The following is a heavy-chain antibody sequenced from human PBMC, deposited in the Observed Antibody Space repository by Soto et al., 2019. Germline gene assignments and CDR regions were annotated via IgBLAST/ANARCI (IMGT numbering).Heavy chain of an antibody. CDR1: GGTFSSYA. D-gene: IGHD3-22*01. Sequence: VASVKVSCKASGGTFSSYAISWVRQAPGQGLEWMGGIIPIFGTANYAQKFQGRVTITADESTSTAYMELSSLRSEDTAVYYCARVDSAQNYYDSSGYYYYYYGMDVWGQGTTVTVSS. J-gene: IGHJ6*02. CDR3: ARVDSAQNYYDSSGYYYYYYGMDV. CDR2: IIPIFGTA. V-gene: IGHV1-69*13.